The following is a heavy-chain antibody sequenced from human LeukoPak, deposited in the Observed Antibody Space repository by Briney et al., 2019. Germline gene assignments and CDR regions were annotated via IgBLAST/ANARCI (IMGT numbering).Heavy chain of an antibody. J-gene: IGHJ5*02. CDR3: ARDVDSSGWRSQKWFDP. CDR1: GFTFDDYG. Sequence: GGSLRLSCATSGFTFDDYGMSWVRQVRGKGLEWVSGINWNGGTTAYADSVKGRFTISRDNAKNSLYLQMNSLSAEDTALYYCARDVDSSGWRSQKWFDPWGQGTLVTVSS. V-gene: IGHV3-20*04. D-gene: IGHD3-22*01. CDR2: INWNGGTT.